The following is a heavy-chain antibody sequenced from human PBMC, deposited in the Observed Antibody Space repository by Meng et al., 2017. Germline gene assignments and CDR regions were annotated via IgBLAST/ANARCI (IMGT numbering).Heavy chain of an antibody. CDR2: INPSGGSR. Sequence: QEQLVQSGAEWEQPGASGHVSGKASGYSFYIYNMHWVRQAPGHGIEWIGIINPSGGSRSYPQKVQGRVTMTRDTSTSTVFMELSSLRSEDTAVYYFARAAGIGEMAVDYWGQGTLVTVSS. V-gene: IGHV1-46*02. D-gene: IGHD5-24*01. J-gene: IGHJ4*02. CDR1: GYSFYIYN. CDR3: ARAAGIGEMAVDY.